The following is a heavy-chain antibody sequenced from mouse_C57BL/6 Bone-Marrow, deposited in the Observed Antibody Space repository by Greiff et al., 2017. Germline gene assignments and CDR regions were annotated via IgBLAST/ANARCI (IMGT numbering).Heavy chain of an antibody. Sequence: VHLVESGPGLVAPSQSLSITCTVSGFSLTSYGVDWVRQPPGKGLEWLGVIWGGGSTNYNSALMSRLSIGKDNSKSQVFLKMKSLQTDDTAMYYCAKHGGRWLRQGRYFDYWGQGTTLTVSS. CDR3: AKHGGRWLRQGRYFDY. J-gene: IGHJ2*01. CDR2: IWGGGST. D-gene: IGHD2-2*01. V-gene: IGHV2-9*01. CDR1: GFSLTSYG.